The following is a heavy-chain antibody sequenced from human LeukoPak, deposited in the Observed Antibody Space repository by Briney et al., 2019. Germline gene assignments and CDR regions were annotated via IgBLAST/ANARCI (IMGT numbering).Heavy chain of an antibody. CDR1: GVSLSTSGMY. CDR3: ARERDIYGASFDY. D-gene: IGHD4/OR15-4a*01. Sequence: SGPALVKPTQTLTXTCTFSGVSLSTSGMYVGWIPQSPGKALEWLALIDWDDDKYYSTSLKTRLTISKDTSKNQVVLTMTNMDPVDTATYYCARERDIYGASFDYWGQGTLVTVPS. CDR2: IDWDDDK. J-gene: IGHJ4*02. V-gene: IGHV2-70*01.